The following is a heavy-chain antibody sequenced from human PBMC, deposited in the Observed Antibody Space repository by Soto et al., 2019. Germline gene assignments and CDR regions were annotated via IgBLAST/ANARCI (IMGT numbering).Heavy chain of an antibody. V-gene: IGHV3-7*01. CDR3: ARDKDGNYWYFDL. D-gene: IGHD4-17*01. J-gene: IGHJ2*01. CDR2: IKHDGSDE. Sequence: EVQLVESGGGVVQPGGSLRLSCAASGFTFSTYWMSWVRQAPGKGLEWVANIKHDGSDEYYADSVKGRFTISRDNAKNSLYLQMNSLRAEDTAVYYCARDKDGNYWYFDLWGRGTLVTVSS. CDR1: GFTFSTYW.